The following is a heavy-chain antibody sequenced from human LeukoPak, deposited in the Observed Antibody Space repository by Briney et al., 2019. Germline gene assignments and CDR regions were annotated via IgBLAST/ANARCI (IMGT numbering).Heavy chain of an antibody. CDR3: ARGLVDYDYVWGSYRWESYYFDY. Sequence: SETLSLTCAVFGGSFSDYYWSWIRQPPGKGLEWIGEINPSGSTNYNPSLKSRVTISVDTPKNQFSLKVNSVTAADTAMYYCARGLVDYDYVWGSYRWESYYFDYWGQGILATVSS. CDR2: INPSGST. V-gene: IGHV4-34*01. J-gene: IGHJ4*02. CDR1: GGSFSDYY. D-gene: IGHD3-16*02.